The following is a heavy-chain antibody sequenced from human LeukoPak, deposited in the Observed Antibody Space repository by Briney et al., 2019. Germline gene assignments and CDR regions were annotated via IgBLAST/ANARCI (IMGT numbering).Heavy chain of an antibody. D-gene: IGHD3-3*01. Sequence: ASVKVSCKASGYTFTGYYMHWVRQAPGQGLEWMGWINPNSGGTNYAQKFQGRVTMTRDTSISTAYMELSRLRSDDTAVYYCAREDGITIFGVVINYYYYGMDVWGQGTTVTVSS. CDR1: GYTFTGYY. J-gene: IGHJ6*02. CDR2: INPNSGGT. CDR3: AREDGITIFGVVINYYYYGMDV. V-gene: IGHV1-2*02.